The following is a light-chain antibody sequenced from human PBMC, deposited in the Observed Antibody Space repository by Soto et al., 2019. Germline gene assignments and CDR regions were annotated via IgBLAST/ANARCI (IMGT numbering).Light chain of an antibody. CDR1: QSISDW. Sequence: DVQMTQSPSTLSASVGDRVSITCRASQSISDWLAWYQQKAGKAPKLLIYKASSLESGVPSRFSGSGFGTEFTLTISSLQPDDFGSYYCQQFNTWTFGQGTKVEIK. CDR3: QQFNTWT. CDR2: KAS. J-gene: IGKJ1*01. V-gene: IGKV1-5*03.